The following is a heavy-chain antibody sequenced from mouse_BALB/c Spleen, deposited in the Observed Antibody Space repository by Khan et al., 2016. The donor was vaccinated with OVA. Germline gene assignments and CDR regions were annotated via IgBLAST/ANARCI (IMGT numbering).Heavy chain of an antibody. Sequence: QSGPGLVKPSQSLSLTCTVTGYSITSGYGWNWIRQFPGNKLEWMGYISYSGSTNYNPSLKSRISITRDTSKNQVFLQLNSVTTEDTATYYCARTTRIKYWGQGTTLTVSS. D-gene: IGHD2-12*01. J-gene: IGHJ2*01. CDR1: GYSITSGYG. CDR2: ISYSGST. CDR3: ARTTRIKY. V-gene: IGHV3-2*02.